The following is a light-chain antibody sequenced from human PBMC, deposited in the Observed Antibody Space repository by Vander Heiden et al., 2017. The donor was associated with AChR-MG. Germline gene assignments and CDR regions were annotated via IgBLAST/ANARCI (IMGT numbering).Light chain of an antibody. V-gene: IGKV3-15*01. Sequence: EIVMTQSPATLSVSPGERATLSCRASQSVSSNLAWYQQKPGQAPRLLIYGASTRATGIPARFSGSGSGTEFTLTISSRQSEDFAVYYCQQYNNWPLPTFGGGTKVEIK. CDR2: GAS. J-gene: IGKJ4*01. CDR1: QSVSSN. CDR3: QQYNNWPLPT.